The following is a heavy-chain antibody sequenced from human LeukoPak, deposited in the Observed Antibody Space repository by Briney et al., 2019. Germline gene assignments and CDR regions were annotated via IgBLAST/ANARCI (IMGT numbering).Heavy chain of an antibody. J-gene: IGHJ6*02. V-gene: IGHV1-18*01. CDR2: ISAYNGNT. CDR1: GYTFTSYG. D-gene: IGHD3-3*01. CDR3: ARVRDPLRFLEWSSGINYGMDV. Sequence: ASVKVSCKASGYTFTSYGISWVRQAPGQGLEWMGWISAYNGNTNYAQKLQGRVTMTTDTSTSTAYMELRSLGSDDTAVYYCARVRDPLRFLEWSSGINYGMDVWGQGTTVTVSS.